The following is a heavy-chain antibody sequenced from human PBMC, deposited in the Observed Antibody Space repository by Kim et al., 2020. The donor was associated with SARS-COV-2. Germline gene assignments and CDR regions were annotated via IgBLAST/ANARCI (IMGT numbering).Heavy chain of an antibody. J-gene: IGHJ3*02. D-gene: IGHD3-3*01. CDR3: ARDQLRFFEWGDDAFDI. CDR2: ISAYNGNT. Sequence: ASVKVSCKASGYTFTSYGISWVRQAPGQGLEWMGWISAYNGNTNYAQKLQGRVTMTTDTSTSTAYMELRSLRSDDTAVYYCARDQLRFFEWGDDAFDIWGQGTMVTVSS. CDR1: GYTFTSYG. V-gene: IGHV1-18*01.